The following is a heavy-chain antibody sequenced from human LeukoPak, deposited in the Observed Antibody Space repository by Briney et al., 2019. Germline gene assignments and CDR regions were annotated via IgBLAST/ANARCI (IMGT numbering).Heavy chain of an antibody. CDR3: ARIYCSTTDCYYDY. Sequence: GGPLRLSCAASGFTFSSYWMSWVRQAPGKGLEWVANIKQDGSEKYYVDSVKGRCTISRDNAKNSLYLQMNSLRAEDTAVYYCARIYCSTTDCYYDYWGQGTLVTVSS. CDR2: IKQDGSEK. D-gene: IGHD2-2*01. J-gene: IGHJ4*02. CDR1: GFTFSSYW. V-gene: IGHV3-7*01.